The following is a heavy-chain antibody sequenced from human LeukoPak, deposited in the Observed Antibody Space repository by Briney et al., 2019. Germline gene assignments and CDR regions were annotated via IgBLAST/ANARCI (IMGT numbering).Heavy chain of an antibody. CDR2: IYSSAGNT. CDR1: GFIVSSNY. Sequence: TGGSLRLSRTASGFIVSSNYMTWVRQAPGKGLEWVSVIYSSAGNTYYTGSVKGRFTISRDISKNTVYLQMNNLRAEDSAVYYCATLYDVDVWGQGTTVTVSS. CDR3: ATLYDVDV. J-gene: IGHJ6*02. V-gene: IGHV3-53*01.